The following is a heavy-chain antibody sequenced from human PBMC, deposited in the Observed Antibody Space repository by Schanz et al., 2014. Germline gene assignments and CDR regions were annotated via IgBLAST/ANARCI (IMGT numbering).Heavy chain of an antibody. D-gene: IGHD3-9*01. Sequence: QVHLVQSGAEVKRPGASVKVSCKASGYIFINSGISWVRQAPGQGLEWMGWINTGSGDTKYSQNFQGRVTITRDTSASTAYMELSSLRSDDTAVYYCAKAEYDILTDSYSRLDPWGQGTLVTVSS. CDR2: INTGSGDT. CDR1: GYIFINSG. CDR3: AKAEYDILTDSYSRLDP. V-gene: IGHV1-3*04. J-gene: IGHJ5*02.